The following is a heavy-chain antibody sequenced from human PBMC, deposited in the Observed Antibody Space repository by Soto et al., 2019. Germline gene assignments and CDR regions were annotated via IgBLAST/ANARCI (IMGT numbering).Heavy chain of an antibody. CDR3: AKSPFPYGSGSYYNGY. D-gene: IGHD3-10*01. CDR2: ISGSGGST. J-gene: IGHJ4*02. CDR1: GFTFSSYA. V-gene: IGHV3-23*01. Sequence: RRLSCAASGFTFSSYAMSWVRQAPGKGLAWVSAISGSGGSTYYADSVKGRFTISRDNSKNTLYLQMNSLRAEDTAVYYCAKSPFPYGSGSYYNGYWGQGTLVTVSS.